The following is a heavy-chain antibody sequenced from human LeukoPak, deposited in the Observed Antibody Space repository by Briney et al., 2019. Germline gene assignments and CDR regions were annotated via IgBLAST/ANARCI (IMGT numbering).Heavy chain of an antibody. CDR3: AKALRENNGWYYYFDS. CDR2: ISASGGST. D-gene: IGHD6-19*01. J-gene: IGHJ4*02. Sequence: GGSLRLSCAASGFTLNSYAMSWVRQAPGKGLEWVSGISASGGSTYYADSVKGRFTVSRDNSKNTLSLQMNSLRAEDTAVYYCAKALRENNGWYYYFDSWGQGTLVTVSS. V-gene: IGHV3-23*01. CDR1: GFTLNSYA.